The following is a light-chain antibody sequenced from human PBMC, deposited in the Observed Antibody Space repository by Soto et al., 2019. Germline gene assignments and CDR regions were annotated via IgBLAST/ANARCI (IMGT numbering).Light chain of an antibody. J-gene: IGKJ1*01. CDR1: QSVLYSSDNKNY. V-gene: IGKV4-1*01. CDR2: WAS. CDR3: QQSYSTWT. Sequence: DIVMTQSPDSLAVSPGERATINCKSSQSVLYSSDNKNYLSWYQQKPGQPPRLLIYWASTRESGVPERFSGSGSGTDFTLTISSLQAEDAAVYYCQQSYSTWTFGQGTKVDIK.